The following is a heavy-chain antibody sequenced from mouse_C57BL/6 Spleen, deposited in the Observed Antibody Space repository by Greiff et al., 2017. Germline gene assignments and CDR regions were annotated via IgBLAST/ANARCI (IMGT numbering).Heavy chain of an antibody. V-gene: IGHV1-82*01. Sequence: VKLQQSGPELVKPGASVKISCKASGYAFSSSWMNWVKQRPGKGLEWIGRIYPGDGDTNYNGKFKGKATLTADKSSSTAYMQLSSLTSEDSAVYFCARCAVVFDYWGQGTTLTVSS. CDR3: ARCAVVFDY. D-gene: IGHD1-1*01. CDR1: GYAFSSSW. CDR2: IYPGDGDT. J-gene: IGHJ2*01.